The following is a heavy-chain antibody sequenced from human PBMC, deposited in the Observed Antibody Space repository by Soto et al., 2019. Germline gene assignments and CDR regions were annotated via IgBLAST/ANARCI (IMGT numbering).Heavy chain of an antibody. Sequence: QVQLVQSGAEVKKPGASVKVSCKASGYTFTGYYMHWVRQAPGQGLEWMGWINPNSGGTNYAQKFQGWVTMTRDTSISTAYMELSRLRSDDTAVYYCARSSFPGPYYYDGMDVWGQGTTVTVSS. J-gene: IGHJ6*02. CDR2: INPNSGGT. V-gene: IGHV1-2*04. CDR1: GYTFTGYY. CDR3: ARSSFPGPYYYDGMDV.